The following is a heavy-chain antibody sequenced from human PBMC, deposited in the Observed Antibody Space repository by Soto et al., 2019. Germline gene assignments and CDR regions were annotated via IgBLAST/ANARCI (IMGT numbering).Heavy chain of an antibody. Sequence: GGSLRLSCAAPGFTFSSYAMHWVRQAPGKGLEWVAVISYDGSNKYYADSVKGRFTISRDNSKNTLYLQMNSLRAEDTAVYYCARDLTHERYYDFWSGYVYWGQRTLVIVSA. D-gene: IGHD3-3*01. V-gene: IGHV3-30-3*01. CDR3: ARDLTHERYYDFWSGYVY. CDR2: ISYDGSNK. CDR1: GFTFSSYA. J-gene: IGHJ4*02.